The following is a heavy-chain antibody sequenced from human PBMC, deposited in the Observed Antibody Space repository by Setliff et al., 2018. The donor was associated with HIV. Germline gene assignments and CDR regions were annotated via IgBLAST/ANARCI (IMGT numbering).Heavy chain of an antibody. CDR2: MNPDSRNT. D-gene: IGHD3-22*01. CDR1: GYIFTSYD. V-gene: IGHV1-8*01. CDR3: ARARRDSYDRGRRNHYYIDV. J-gene: IGHJ6*03. Sequence: ASVKVSCKASGYIFTSYDINWVRQATGQGLEWMGWMNPDSRNTGYAQRFEGRVTMTRDTSISTAYMELNNLKFEDTAVYYCARARRDSYDRGRRNHYYIDVWGKGTTVTVSS.